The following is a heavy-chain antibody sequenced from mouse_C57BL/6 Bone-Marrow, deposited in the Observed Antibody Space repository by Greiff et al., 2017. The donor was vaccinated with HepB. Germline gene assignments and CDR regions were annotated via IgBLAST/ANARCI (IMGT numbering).Heavy chain of an antibody. CDR1: GFTFSDFY. J-gene: IGHJ4*01. CDR2: SRTKANDYTT. CDR3: ARYEAGYAMDY. Sequence: EVKLVESGGGLVQSGRSLRLSCATSGFTFSDFYMEWVRQAPGKGLEWIAASRTKANDYTTEYSASVKGRFIVSRDTSQSILYLQMNALRAVDTAIYYCARYEAGYAMDYWGQGTSVTVSS. V-gene: IGHV7-1*01. D-gene: IGHD3-2*02.